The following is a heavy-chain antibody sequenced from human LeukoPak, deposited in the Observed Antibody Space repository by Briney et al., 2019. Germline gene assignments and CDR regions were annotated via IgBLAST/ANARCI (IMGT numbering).Heavy chain of an antibody. CDR2: INTNTGNP. CDR3: ARDSIPGIYNWFDP. V-gene: IGHV7-4-1*02. D-gene: IGHD6-13*01. CDR1: GYSFTTYA. J-gene: IGHJ5*02. Sequence: ASVKVSCKTSGYSFTTYALNWVRQAPGQGLEWMGWINTNTGNPAYAQGFTGRFVFSLDTSVSTAYLQISSLKAEDTAVYYCARDSIPGIYNWFDPWGQGTLVTVSS.